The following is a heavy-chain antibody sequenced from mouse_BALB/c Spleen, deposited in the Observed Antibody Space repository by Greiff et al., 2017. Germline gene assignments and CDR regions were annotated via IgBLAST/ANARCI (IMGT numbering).Heavy chain of an antibody. V-gene: IGHV1-7*01. CDR3: ARRGYDDGYAMDY. J-gene: IGHJ4*01. Sequence: QVQLQQSGAELAKPGASVKMSCKASGYTFTSYWMHWVKQRPGQGLEWIGYINPSTGYTEYNQKFKDKATLTADKSSSTAYMQLSSLTSEDSAVYYCARRGYDDGYAMDYWGQGTSVTVSS. CDR1: GYTFTSYW. CDR2: INPSTGYT. D-gene: IGHD2-2*01.